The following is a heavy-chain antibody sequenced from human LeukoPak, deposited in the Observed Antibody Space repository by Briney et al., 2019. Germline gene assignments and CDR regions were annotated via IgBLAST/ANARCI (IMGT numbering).Heavy chain of an antibody. CDR3: ARSKLYGDYVGYFDY. CDR1: GGTFSSYA. D-gene: IGHD4-17*01. J-gene: IGHJ4*02. Sequence: SVKVSCKASGGTFSSYANSWVRQAPGQGLEWMGRIIPILGIANYAQKFQGRVTITADKSTSTAYMELSSLRSEDTAVYYCARSKLYGDYVGYFDYWGQGTLVTVSS. V-gene: IGHV1-69*04. CDR2: IIPILGIA.